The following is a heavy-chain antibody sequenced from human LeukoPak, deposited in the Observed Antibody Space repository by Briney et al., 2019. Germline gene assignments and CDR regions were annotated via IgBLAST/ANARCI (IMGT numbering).Heavy chain of an antibody. V-gene: IGHV1-2*06. D-gene: IGHD6-13*01. CDR2: INPYSGDT. CDR3: ARDEGSLTTSWYTGY. CDR1: GYTFTGYH. Sequence: ASVKVSCKASGYTFTGYHIHWVRQAPGQGLEWMGLINPYSGDTNFAQKFQGRVTMTRDTSITTAYMDLSSLTPDDEAVYLCARDEGSLTTSWYTGYWGQGTQVTVSS. J-gene: IGHJ4*02.